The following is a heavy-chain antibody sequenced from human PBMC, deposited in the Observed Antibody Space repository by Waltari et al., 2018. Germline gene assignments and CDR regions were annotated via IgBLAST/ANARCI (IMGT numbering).Heavy chain of an antibody. Sequence: EVQLVESGGGLVKPGGSLRLSCAASGSTFSSYSMNWVRQAPGKGLEWVSSISSSSSYIYYADSVKGRFTISRDNAKNSLYLQMNSLRAEDTAVYYCASGGIAVARGAFDIWGQGTMVTVSS. V-gene: IGHV3-21*01. D-gene: IGHD6-19*01. CDR2: ISSSSSYI. J-gene: IGHJ3*02. CDR1: GSTFSSYS. CDR3: ASGGIAVARGAFDI.